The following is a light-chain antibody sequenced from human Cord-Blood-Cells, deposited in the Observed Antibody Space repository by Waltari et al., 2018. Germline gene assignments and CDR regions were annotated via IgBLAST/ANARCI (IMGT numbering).Light chain of an antibody. CDR2: NAS. CDR3: QQYNSYVWT. J-gene: IGKJ1*01. Sequence: DIQMTQSPSTLSASVGDRVTITCRASQSISSWLAWYQQKPGKAPKLLLYNASSLESGVPSRFSGSGDGTEFTLTISSLQPDDFATYYCQQYNSYVWTFGQGTKVEIK. V-gene: IGKV1-5*03. CDR1: QSISSW.